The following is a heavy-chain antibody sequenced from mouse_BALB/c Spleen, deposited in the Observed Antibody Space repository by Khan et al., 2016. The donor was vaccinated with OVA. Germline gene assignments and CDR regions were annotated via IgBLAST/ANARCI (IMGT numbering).Heavy chain of an antibody. Sequence: VQLKESGPSLVKPSQTLSLTCSVTGDSITSGYWNWIRKFPGHKLEYMGYIIYTGYTYYNPSLKSRISITRHTYKNQYYLQLNSVTDEDTATYYCARSTYRYAFVYWGQGTLVTVSA. J-gene: IGHJ3*01. CDR3: ARSTYRYAFVY. D-gene: IGHD2-12*01. V-gene: IGHV3-8*02. CDR2: IIYTGYT. CDR1: GDSITSGY.